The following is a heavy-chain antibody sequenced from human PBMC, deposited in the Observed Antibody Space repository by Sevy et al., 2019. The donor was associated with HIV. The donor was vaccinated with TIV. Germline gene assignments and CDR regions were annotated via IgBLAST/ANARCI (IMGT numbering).Heavy chain of an antibody. J-gene: IGHJ4*02. Sequence: GGSLRLSCAASGFTFDDYAMHWVRQAPGKGLEWVSGISWNSGSIGYADSVKGRFTISRDNAKNSLYLQMNSLRAEDTALYYCAKDFYSGSHREFDYWGQGTLVIVSS. CDR1: GFTFDDYA. D-gene: IGHD1-26*01. CDR3: AKDFYSGSHREFDY. V-gene: IGHV3-9*01. CDR2: ISWNSGSI.